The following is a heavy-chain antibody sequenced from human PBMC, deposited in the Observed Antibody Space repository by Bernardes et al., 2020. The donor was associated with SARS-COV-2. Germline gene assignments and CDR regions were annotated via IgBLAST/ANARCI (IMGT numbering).Heavy chain of an antibody. J-gene: IGHJ4*02. CDR2: IHYSGST. V-gene: IGHV4-61*01. CDR3: ARDSDGSFDY. Sequence: LSLTCTVSGGSVSSDNYYWSWIRQPPGKGLEWIGYIHYSGSTNYNPSLKSRVTTSVDTSKNQFSLKLTSVTAADTAVYYCARDSDGSFDYWGQGTLVTVSA. D-gene: IGHD3-10*01. CDR1: GGSVSSDNYY.